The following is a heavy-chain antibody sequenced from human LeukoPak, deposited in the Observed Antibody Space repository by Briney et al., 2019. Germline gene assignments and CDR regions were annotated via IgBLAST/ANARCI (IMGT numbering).Heavy chain of an antibody. V-gene: IGHV3-74*01. CDR3: IRHYDY. CDR1: GFTFSSFL. Sequence: PGGSLRLSCAASGFTFSSFLMHWVRQVPGKGLVWVSRINLDGSSAVYADSVKGRFTISRDNAKNTLFLQMNSLRGEDTAVYYCIRHYDYWGQGTLVTVSS. CDR2: INLDGSSA. D-gene: IGHD1-26*01. J-gene: IGHJ4*02.